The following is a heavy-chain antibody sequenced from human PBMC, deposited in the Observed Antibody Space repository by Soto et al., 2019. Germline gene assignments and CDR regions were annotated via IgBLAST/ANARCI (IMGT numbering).Heavy chain of an antibody. CDR3: ARDPSRFLPAIMAYMDF. CDR2: FNAANGYT. Sequence: QVQLVQSGAEVRKPGASVKFSCKASGYTFTNFAIHWVRQAPGQRLEWMGWFNAANGYTKYSQNFQGRVTITRDTSASTAYMELSSLRSEDTAVYYCARDPSRFLPAIMAYMDFWGKGTTVTVSS. CDR1: GYTFTNFA. V-gene: IGHV1-3*01. D-gene: IGHD3-3*01. J-gene: IGHJ6*03.